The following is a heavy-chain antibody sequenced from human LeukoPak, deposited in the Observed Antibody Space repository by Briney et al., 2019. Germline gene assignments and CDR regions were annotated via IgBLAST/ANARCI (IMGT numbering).Heavy chain of an antibody. CDR1: GYSFTSYW. D-gene: IGHD5-18*01. J-gene: IGHJ4*02. Sequence: GESLQTSCKGSGYSFTSYWIGWVRQMPGKGLEWMGIIYPGDSDTRYSPSFQGQVTISADKSISTAYLQWSSLKASDTAMYYCARLDVDTAMVTVYYFDYWGQGTLVTVSS. CDR3: ARLDVDTAMVTVYYFDY. CDR2: IYPGDSDT. V-gene: IGHV5-51*01.